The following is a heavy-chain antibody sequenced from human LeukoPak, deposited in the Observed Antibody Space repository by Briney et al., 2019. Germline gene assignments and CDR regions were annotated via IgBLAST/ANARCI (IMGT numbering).Heavy chain of an antibody. D-gene: IGHD6-13*01. J-gene: IGHJ4*02. V-gene: IGHV3-30*04. CDR1: GFTFSSYV. CDR2: ISYDGSNE. Sequence: GGSLRLSCAASGFTFSSYVMHWVRQAPGKGLEWVAIISYDGSNEYYADSVKGRFTISRDNSKNSLYLQMNSLRVEDTAVYYCASYVSSAGTLDYWGQGTLVTVSS. CDR3: ASYVSSAGTLDY.